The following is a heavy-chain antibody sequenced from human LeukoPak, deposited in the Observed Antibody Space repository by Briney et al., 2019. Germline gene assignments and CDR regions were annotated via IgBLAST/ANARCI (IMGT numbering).Heavy chain of an antibody. V-gene: IGHV4-38-2*01. D-gene: IGHD3-22*01. CDR1: SYSINSNYY. CDR3: AKSNGYGLIDI. CDR2: IFYSGST. J-gene: IGHJ3*02. Sequence: PSETLSLTCSVSSYSINSNYYWGWVRQPPGKAPEWIGNIFYSGSTYYSPSLKSRVTIPLDTSRNQFSLKLNSVTAADTAVYYCAKSNGYGLIDIWGQGTMVTVSS.